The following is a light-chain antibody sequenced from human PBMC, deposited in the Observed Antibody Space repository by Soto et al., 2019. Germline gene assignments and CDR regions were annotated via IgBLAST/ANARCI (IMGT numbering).Light chain of an antibody. CDR3: QSYDSSLSSWV. CDR1: SCNIGACYN. CDR2: GNS. Sequence: QPVLTQPPSVSGAPGQRVTISCTGSSCNIGACYNVHWYQQLPGTAPKLLIYGNSNRPSGVPDRFSGSKSGTSASLAITGLQADDEADYYCQSYDSSLSSWVFGGGTKLTVL. J-gene: IGLJ3*02. V-gene: IGLV1-40*01.